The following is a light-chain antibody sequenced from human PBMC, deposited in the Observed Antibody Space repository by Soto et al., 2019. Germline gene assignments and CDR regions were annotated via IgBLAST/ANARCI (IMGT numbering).Light chain of an antibody. J-gene: IGKJ5*01. CDR3: MQALQSLT. CDR1: QRLLYNNTYNY. V-gene: IGKV2-28*01. CDR2: FGS. Sequence: EIVMTQSPLTLPVTPGEPTSISCRSSQRLLYNNTYNYLDWYVQKPGQSPQLLIYFGSNRAPGVPDMFSGSGSGTDFTLKINRVEAEDVGTYYCMQALQSLTFGQGTRLEI.